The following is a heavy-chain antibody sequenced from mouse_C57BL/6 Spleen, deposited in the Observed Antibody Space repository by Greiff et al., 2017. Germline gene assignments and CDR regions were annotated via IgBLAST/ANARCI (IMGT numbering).Heavy chain of an antibody. CDR3: ARYWDEGYFDV. D-gene: IGHD4-1*01. CDR2: IHPNSGST. CDR1: GYTFTSYW. V-gene: IGHV1-64*01. Sequence: QVQLQQPGAELVKPGASVKLSCKASGYTFTSYWMHWVKQRPGQGLEWIGMIHPNSGSTNYNEKFKSKATLTVDKSSSTAYMQLSSLTSEDSAVYYWARYWDEGYFDVWGTGTTGTVSS. J-gene: IGHJ1*03.